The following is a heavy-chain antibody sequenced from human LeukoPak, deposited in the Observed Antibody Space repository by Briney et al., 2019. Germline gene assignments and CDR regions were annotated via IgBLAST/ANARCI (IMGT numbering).Heavy chain of an antibody. V-gene: IGHV3-23*01. CDR1: GFTFSSYA. CDR2: ISGSGGST. Sequence: PGGSLRLSCAASGFTFSSYAMSWVRQAPGKGLEWVSGISGSGGSTYFANSVKGRFTISRDNPKNTLYLQMNTLRAEDTAVYYCAKGSTCGRDCYYFDYWGQGTLVTVSS. J-gene: IGHJ4*02. D-gene: IGHD2-21*02. CDR3: AKGSTCGRDCYYFDY.